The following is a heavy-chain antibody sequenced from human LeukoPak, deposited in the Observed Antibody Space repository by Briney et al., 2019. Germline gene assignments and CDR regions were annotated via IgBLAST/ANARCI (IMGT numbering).Heavy chain of an antibody. CDR3: ARGPPYDYVWVDY. V-gene: IGHV3-33*01. Sequence: PGGSLRLSCAASGFTFSSYGMPWVRQAPGKGLEWVAVIWYDGSNKYYADSVKGRFTISRDNSKNTLCLQMNSLRAEDTAVYYCARGPPYDYVWVDYWGQGTLVTVSS. D-gene: IGHD3-16*01. J-gene: IGHJ4*02. CDR2: IWYDGSNK. CDR1: GFTFSSYG.